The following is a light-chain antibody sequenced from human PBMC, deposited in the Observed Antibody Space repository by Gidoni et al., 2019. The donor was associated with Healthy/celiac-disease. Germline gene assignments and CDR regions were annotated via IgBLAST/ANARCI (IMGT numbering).Light chain of an antibody. J-gene: IGKJ2*01. CDR3: QQYNRYAYT. V-gene: IGKV1-5*03. Sequence: IQMTQSPSTLSAYVGDRVPSTCRARQSISSRLAWYQQKQGKAPNLLIDKASSLESGVPSRFSGSVSGTEFTLTISSLQPDDFATYYCQQYNRYAYTFXQXTKLEIK. CDR1: QSISSR. CDR2: KAS.